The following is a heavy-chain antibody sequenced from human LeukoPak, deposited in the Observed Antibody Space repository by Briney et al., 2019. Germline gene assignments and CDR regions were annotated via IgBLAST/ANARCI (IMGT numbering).Heavy chain of an antibody. CDR3: ARGHRGYSYGSYFDY. D-gene: IGHD5-18*01. CDR1: GGSFSGYY. J-gene: IGHJ4*02. V-gene: IGHV4-34*01. CDR2: INHSGST. Sequence: PSETLSLTCAVYGGSFSGYYWSWIRQPPGKGLEWIGEINHSGSTNYNPSLKSRVTISVDTSKNQFSLKLSSATAADTAVYYCARGHRGYSYGSYFDYWGQGTLVTVSS.